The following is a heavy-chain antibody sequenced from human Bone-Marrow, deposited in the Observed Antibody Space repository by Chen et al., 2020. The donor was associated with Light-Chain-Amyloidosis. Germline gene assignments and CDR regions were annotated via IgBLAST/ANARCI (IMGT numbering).Heavy chain of an antibody. CDR3: AKGKSGYDSRSPTDV. CDR2: ISGSGGSK. V-gene: IGHV3-23*01. J-gene: IGHJ6*02. Sequence: EVQLLESGGGLVQPGGSLRLSCAASGFTFSSYAMSWVRQAPGKGLEWVSAISGSGGSKYYADSVKGRFTISRDNSKNTLYLQMNSLRAEDTAVYYCAKGKSGYDSRSPTDVWGQGTTVTVSS. D-gene: IGHD5-12*01. CDR1: GFTFSSYA.